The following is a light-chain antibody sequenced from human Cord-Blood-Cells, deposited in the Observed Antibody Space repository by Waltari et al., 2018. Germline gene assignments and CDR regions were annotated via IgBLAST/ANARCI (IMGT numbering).Light chain of an antibody. J-gene: IGLJ3*02. CDR1: SSDVGGYNY. V-gene: IGLV2-14*01. CDR3: SSYTSSSTLV. Sequence: QSALTQPASGSGSPGQSITISCTGTSSDVGGYNYVSWYQQHTGKAPKLMIYDVSNRPAGVSNRFSGSKSGNTASLTISGLQAEDEADYYCSSYTSSSTLVFGGGTKLTVL. CDR2: DVS.